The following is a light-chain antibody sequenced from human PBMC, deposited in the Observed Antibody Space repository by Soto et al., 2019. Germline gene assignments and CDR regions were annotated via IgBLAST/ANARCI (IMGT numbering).Light chain of an antibody. Sequence: DIVLTQSPGTLSLSPGERATLSCRSSESVTENQLAWYQQKPGQAPRLLIYAISTRAPGVPHRFSGSGSGTDFTLTISRLEPEDFAMYYCQQYGSSRWTFAQGTKV. CDR2: AIS. CDR3: QQYGSSRWT. CDR1: ESVTENQ. V-gene: IGKV3-20*01. J-gene: IGKJ1*01.